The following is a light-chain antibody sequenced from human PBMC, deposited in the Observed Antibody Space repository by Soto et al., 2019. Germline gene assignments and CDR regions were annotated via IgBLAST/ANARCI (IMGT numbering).Light chain of an antibody. CDR2: DAS. J-gene: IGKJ4*01. V-gene: IGKV1-5*01. CDR1: QSVRGY. CDR3: QQYDTYST. Sequence: DLQMTQSPSTLSASVGDRVTITCRASQSVRGYLAWYQQKPGQAPKLLIFDASTLESGVPSRFSGSGSGAEFTLTISSLQLDDFATYYCQQYDTYSTFGGGTKVEVK.